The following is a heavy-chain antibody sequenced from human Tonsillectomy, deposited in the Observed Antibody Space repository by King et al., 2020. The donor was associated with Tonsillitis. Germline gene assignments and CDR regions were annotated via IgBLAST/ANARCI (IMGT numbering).Heavy chain of an antibody. J-gene: IGHJ5*02. D-gene: IGHD2-2*01. CDR2: ISAYNGNT. CDR3: ARVDIVVVPATPTGGWFDP. CDR1: GYTFRRFG. Sequence: VQLVESGAEVKKPGGSVKVSCTASGYTFRRFGISWVRQAPGQGFEWMGWISAYNGNTNYAQKLQGRVTMTTETSTSTAYMELRSLRSEDTAVYYCARVDIVVVPATPTGGWFDPGGQGTLGTVPS. V-gene: IGHV1-18*01.